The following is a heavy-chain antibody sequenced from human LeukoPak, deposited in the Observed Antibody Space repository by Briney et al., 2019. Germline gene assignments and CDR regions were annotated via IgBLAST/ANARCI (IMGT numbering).Heavy chain of an antibody. V-gene: IGHV3-23*01. Sequence: GGSLRLSWAASGFTFSSYAMSWVRQAPGKGLEWDSAISGSGGSTYYADSVKGRFTISRDNSKNTLYLQMNSLRAEDTAVYYCAKLGPFARSLITMVRGVGYWGQGTLVTVSS. CDR3: AKLGPFARSLITMVRGVGY. CDR1: GFTFSSYA. D-gene: IGHD3-10*01. CDR2: ISGSGGST. J-gene: IGHJ4*02.